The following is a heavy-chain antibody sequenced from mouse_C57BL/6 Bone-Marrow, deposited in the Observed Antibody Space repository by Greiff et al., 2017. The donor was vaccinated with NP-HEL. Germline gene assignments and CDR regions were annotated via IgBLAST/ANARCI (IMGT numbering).Heavy chain of an antibody. CDR3: TEGYYYGSYFDY. J-gene: IGHJ2*01. CDR1: VFTFSNYC. CDR2: IRLKSDNYAT. Sequence: DVTLVASCGCFVQPGGSIQLSCVSSVFTFSNYCLNFFRQSPEPWLDLVAQIRLKSDNYATHYAESVKGRFTISRDDSKSSVYLQMNNLRAEDTGIYYCTEGYYYGSYFDYWGQGTTLTVSS. D-gene: IGHD1-1*01. V-gene: IGHV6-3*01.